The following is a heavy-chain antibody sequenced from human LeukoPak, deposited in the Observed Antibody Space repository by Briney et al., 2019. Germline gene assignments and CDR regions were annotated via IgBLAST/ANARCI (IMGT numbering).Heavy chain of an antibody. D-gene: IGHD2-21*01. V-gene: IGHV3-23*01. CDR3: AKAPVTTCRGAYCYPFDY. CDR1: GFTFSSYA. CDR2: ISDSGNT. J-gene: IGHJ4*02. Sequence: GGSLRLSCAASGFTFSSYAMSWVRQAPGKGLEWVSAISDSGNTYHSDSVKGRFTISRDSYKNTLFLQMNRLRPEDAAVYYCAKAPVTTCRGAYCYPFDYWGQGTLVTVSS.